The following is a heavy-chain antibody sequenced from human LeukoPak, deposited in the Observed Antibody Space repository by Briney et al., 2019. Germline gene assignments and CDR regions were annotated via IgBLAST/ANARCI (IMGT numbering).Heavy chain of an antibody. CDR2: IHYSGSS. CDR1: DGSVSSGTYY. J-gene: IGHJ4*02. CDR3: VRHISANTGYFDS. V-gene: IGHV4-39*01. Sequence: PETLSLTCTISDGSVSSGTYYWGWIRQSPGKGLEWIGSIHYSGSSYYNPSLKSRAAIFVDTSRDQVSMDLSYVTAADTALYYCVRHISANTGYFDSCGQGTLVTVSS.